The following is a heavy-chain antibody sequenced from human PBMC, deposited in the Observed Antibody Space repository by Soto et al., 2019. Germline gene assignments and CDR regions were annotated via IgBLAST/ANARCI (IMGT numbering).Heavy chain of an antibody. J-gene: IGHJ3*02. Sequence: SETLSLTCTVSGGSISSGDYYWSWIRQPPGKGLEWIGYIYYSGSTYYNPPLKSRVTISVDTSKNQFSLKLSSVTAADTAVYYCARGDLKSVAFDIWGQGTMVTVSS. V-gene: IGHV4-30-4*01. CDR1: GGSISSGDYY. CDR2: IYYSGST. CDR3: ARGDLKSVAFDI.